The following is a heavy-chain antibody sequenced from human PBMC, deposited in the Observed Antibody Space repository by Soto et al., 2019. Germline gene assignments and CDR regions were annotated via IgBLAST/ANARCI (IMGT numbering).Heavy chain of an antibody. V-gene: IGHV4-31*03. D-gene: IGHD3-10*01. J-gene: IGHJ4*02. CDR3: ARGVTMVRGVIHTPYFDY. CDR1: GGSISSGGYY. CDR2: IYYSGST. Sequence: QVQLQESGPGLVKPSQTLSLTCTVSGGSISSGGYYWSWIRQHPGKGLEWIGYIYYSGSTYYNPSLKSRVTISVDTSKNQFSLKLSSVTAADTAVYYCARGVTMVRGVIHTPYFDYWGLGNLVTVSS.